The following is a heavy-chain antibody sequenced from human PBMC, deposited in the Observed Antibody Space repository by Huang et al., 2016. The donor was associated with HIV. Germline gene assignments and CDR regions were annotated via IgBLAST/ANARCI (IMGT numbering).Heavy chain of an antibody. CDR1: GFTFSSYS. CDR2: ISSSSSYI. D-gene: IGHD3-3*01. CDR3: ARAVPTPNRFGVGGFDY. V-gene: IGHV3-21*01. J-gene: IGHJ4*02. Sequence: EVQLVESGGGLVKPGGSLRLSCAASGFTFSSYSMNWVRPAPGKGLGWVSSISSSSSYIDYADSVKGRFPISRDNAKNSLYLQMNSLRAEDTAVYYCARAVPTPNRFGVGGFDYWGQGTLVTVSS.